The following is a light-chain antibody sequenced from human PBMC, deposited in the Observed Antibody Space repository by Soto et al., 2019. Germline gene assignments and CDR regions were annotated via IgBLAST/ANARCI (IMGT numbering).Light chain of an antibody. CDR3: SSYTSSSTGV. CDR1: SSDVGGYNY. CDR2: EVS. J-gene: IGLJ1*01. V-gene: IGLV2-14*01. Sequence: QSVLTQPASVSGSPGQSITISCTGTSSDVGGYNYVSWYQQHPGKAPKLMIYEVSNRPSGVSNRFSGSKSGNTASLTISGLQAEDEADYYFSSYTSSSTGVFGTGTKLTVL.